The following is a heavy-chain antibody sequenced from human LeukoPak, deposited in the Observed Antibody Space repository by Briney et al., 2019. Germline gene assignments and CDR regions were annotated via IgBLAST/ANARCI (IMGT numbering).Heavy chain of an antibody. J-gene: IGHJ4*02. D-gene: IGHD5-18*01. Sequence: PGGSLRLSCAASGFTFSSYAMSWVRQAPGKGLEWVSAISSSGGSTYYADSVKGRFTISRDNSKNTLYLQMNSLRAKDTAVYYCAKDEDPYNVDTSFDYWGQGTLVTVSS. CDR3: AKDEDPYNVDTSFDY. CDR1: GFTFSSYA. V-gene: IGHV3-23*01. CDR2: ISSSGGST.